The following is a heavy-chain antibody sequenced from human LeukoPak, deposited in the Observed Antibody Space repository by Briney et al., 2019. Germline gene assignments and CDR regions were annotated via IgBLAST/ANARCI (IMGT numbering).Heavy chain of an antibody. J-gene: IGHJ4*02. D-gene: IGHD2-15*01. V-gene: IGHV1-18*01. CDR2: ISAYNGNT. CDR3: AKDRSSSDY. CDR1: GYTFSNNG. Sequence: ASVKVSCKASGYTFSNNGISWVRQAPGQGLEWMGWISAYNGNTNYAQKFQGRVTMTTDTSTSTAYMELRSLRYDDTAMYYCAKDRSSSDYWGQGTLVTVS.